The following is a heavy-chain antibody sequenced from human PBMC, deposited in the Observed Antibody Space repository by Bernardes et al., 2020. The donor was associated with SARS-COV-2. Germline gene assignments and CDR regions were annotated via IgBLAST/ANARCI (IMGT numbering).Heavy chain of an antibody. CDR1: GFTFSNYD. CDR3: ARDYSRYGPGAFDI. V-gene: IGHV3-21*01. D-gene: IGHD3-22*01. J-gene: IGHJ3*02. CDR2: ISGSSSHI. Sequence: VGSLILSCAASGFTFSNYDMNWVRQAPGQGLEWVSSISGSSSHIYYADSVKGRFTISRDNAKNSLFLQMNSLKAEDTAVYYCARDYSRYGPGAFDIWGQGTMVTVSS.